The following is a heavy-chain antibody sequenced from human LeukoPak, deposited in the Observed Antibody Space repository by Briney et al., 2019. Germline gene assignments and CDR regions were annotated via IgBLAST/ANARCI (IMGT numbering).Heavy chain of an antibody. CDR3: ARQERGYDGSGHRAFDI. Sequence: SETLSLTCAVSSGSISSSSYYWGWIRQPPGKGLEWIGSLYYSGSTYYNPSLKSRVTLSVDTSKNQFSLKLRSVTAADTAVYYCARQERGYDGSGHRAFDIWGQGTMVTISS. J-gene: IGHJ3*02. D-gene: IGHD3-22*01. CDR1: SGSISSSSYY. CDR2: LYYSGST. V-gene: IGHV4-39*01.